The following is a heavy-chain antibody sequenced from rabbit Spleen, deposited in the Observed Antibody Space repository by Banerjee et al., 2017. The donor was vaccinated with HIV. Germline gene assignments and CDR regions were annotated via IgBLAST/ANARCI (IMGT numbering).Heavy chain of an antibody. Sequence: QSLEESGGDLVKPGASLTLTCTASGFSFSSSYWICWVRQAPGKGLEWIACIDVTKNGNTYYASWAKGRFAISQTSSTTVTLQMTSLTAADTATYFCARDAAGREDFNLWGPGTLVT. CDR3: ARDAAGREDFNL. D-gene: IGHD4-2*01. CDR2: IDVTKNGNT. J-gene: IGHJ4*01. CDR1: GFSFSSSYW. V-gene: IGHV1S40*01.